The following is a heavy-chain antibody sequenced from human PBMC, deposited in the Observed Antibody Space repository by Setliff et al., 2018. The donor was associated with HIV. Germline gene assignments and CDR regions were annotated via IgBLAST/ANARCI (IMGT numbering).Heavy chain of an antibody. CDR2: IYYTGST. D-gene: IGHD6-19*01. V-gene: IGHV4-59*08. Sequence: SETLSLTCTVSGGSISVYYWSWIRQPPGKGLEWIGYIYYTGSTYYNPSLKSRTTISVDTSQNQFSLKLTSVTAADTAVYYCASQGRSGWLWGGFVSWGQGTLVTVSS. CDR3: ASQGRSGWLWGGFVS. CDR1: GGSISVYY. J-gene: IGHJ4*02.